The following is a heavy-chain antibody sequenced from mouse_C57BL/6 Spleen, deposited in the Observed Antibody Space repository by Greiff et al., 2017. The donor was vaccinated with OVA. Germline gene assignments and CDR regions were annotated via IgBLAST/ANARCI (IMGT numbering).Heavy chain of an antibody. Sequence: SGPELVKPGASVKISCKASGYAFSSSWMNWVKQRPGKGLEWIGRIYPGDGDTNYNGKFKGKATLTADKSSSTAYMQLSSLTSEDSAVYFCARRGYGNYYFDYWGQGTTLTVSS. J-gene: IGHJ2*01. CDR1: GYAFSSSW. CDR3: ARRGYGNYYFDY. CDR2: IYPGDGDT. V-gene: IGHV1-82*01. D-gene: IGHD2-1*01.